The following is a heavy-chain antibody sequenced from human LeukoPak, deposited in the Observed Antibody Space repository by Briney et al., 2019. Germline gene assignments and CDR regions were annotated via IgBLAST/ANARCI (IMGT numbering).Heavy chain of an antibody. V-gene: IGHV3-30-3*01. CDR2: ISYDGSNK. CDR3: ARRKDFDY. J-gene: IGHJ4*02. CDR1: GFTFSSYA. Sequence: GGSLRLSWAASGFTFSSYAMHWVRQAPGKGLEWVAVISYDGSNKYYADSVKGRFTISRDNSKNTLYLQMNSLRAEDTAVYYCARRKDFDYWGQGTLVTVSS.